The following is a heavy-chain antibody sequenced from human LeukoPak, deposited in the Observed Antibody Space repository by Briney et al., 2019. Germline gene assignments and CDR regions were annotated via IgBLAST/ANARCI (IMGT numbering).Heavy chain of an antibody. J-gene: IGHJ5*02. CDR2: ISSSSSYI. V-gene: IGHV3-21*01. Sequence: GGSLRLSCAASAFTFSDYWMTWVRQAPGKGLEWVSSISSSSSYIYYADSVKGRFTISRDNAKNSLYLQMNSLRAEDTAVYYCARSPYCSGGSCYSWFDPWGQGTLVTVSS. D-gene: IGHD2-15*01. CDR3: ARSPYCSGGSCYSWFDP. CDR1: AFTFSDYW.